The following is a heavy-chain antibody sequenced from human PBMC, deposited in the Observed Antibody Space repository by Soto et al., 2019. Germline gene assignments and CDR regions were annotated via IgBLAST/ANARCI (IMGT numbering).Heavy chain of an antibody. J-gene: IGHJ4*02. D-gene: IGHD3-3*01. V-gene: IGHV5-51*01. Sequence: PGESLKISCKGSGYSFTSYWIGWVRQMPGKGLEWMGIIYPGDSDTRYSPSFQGQVTISADKSISTAYPQWSSLKASDTAMYYCASGLRGLWSGYYSDYWGQGTLVTVSS. CDR3: ASGLRGLWSGYYSDY. CDR2: IYPGDSDT. CDR1: GYSFTSYW.